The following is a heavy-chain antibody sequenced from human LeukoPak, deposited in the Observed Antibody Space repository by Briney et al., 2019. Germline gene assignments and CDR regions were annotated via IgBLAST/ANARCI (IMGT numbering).Heavy chain of an antibody. CDR2: FDPEDGEP. CDR1: GYTLTKLS. D-gene: IGHD2-2*01. J-gene: IGHJ5*02. V-gene: IGHV1-24*01. CDR3: ARSTIGAGYCSSTSCLENGFDP. Sequence: ASVKVSCKVSGYTLTKLSMHWVRQAPGKGLDWMGGFDPEDGEPFYAQKFQDRVTMTTDTSTSTAYMELRSLRSDDTAVYYCARSTIGAGYCSSTSCLENGFDPWGQGTLVTVSS.